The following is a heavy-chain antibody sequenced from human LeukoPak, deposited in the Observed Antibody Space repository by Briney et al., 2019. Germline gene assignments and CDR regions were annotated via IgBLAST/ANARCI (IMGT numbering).Heavy chain of an antibody. Sequence: PGGSLRLSCAASGFTFSSYAMHWVRQAPGKGLEWVAVISYDGSNKYYADSVKGRFTISRDNSKNTLYLQMNSLRAEDAAVYYCARGTGHSYGALDYWGQGTLVTVSS. CDR1: GFTFSSYA. D-gene: IGHD5-18*01. J-gene: IGHJ4*02. CDR2: ISYDGSNK. CDR3: ARGTGHSYGALDY. V-gene: IGHV3-30*04.